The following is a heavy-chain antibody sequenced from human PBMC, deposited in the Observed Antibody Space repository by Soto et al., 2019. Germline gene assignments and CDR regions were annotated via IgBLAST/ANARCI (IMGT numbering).Heavy chain of an antibody. CDR3: ARAGSGWTGFDY. CDR1: GDSVSSNRVV. Sequence: QVHLQQSGPGLVKPSQTLSLSCVISGDSVSSNRVVWSWIRQSPSRGLEWLGRTAYRSTWDTEYAVSVTSRITINADTSKNQFSLQLNSVTPEDTAVYYCARAGSGWTGFDYWGQGTLVTVSS. D-gene: IGHD6-19*01. V-gene: IGHV6-1*01. CDR2: TAYRSTWDT. J-gene: IGHJ4*02.